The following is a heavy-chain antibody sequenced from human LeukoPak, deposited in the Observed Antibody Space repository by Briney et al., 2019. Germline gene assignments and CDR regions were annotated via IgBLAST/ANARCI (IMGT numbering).Heavy chain of an antibody. V-gene: IGHV4-59*01. D-gene: IGHD5-18*01. J-gene: IGHJ4*02. CDR1: GVSITSNY. Sequence: SETLSLTCSVSGVSITSNYCSWIRQPPGKGLEWIGYTHHSGSTSYNPSLKSRITISLDTSNNQFSLKLSSVTAADTAVYYCARSSGHSYGDFDYWGQGTLVTVSS. CDR3: ARSSGHSYGDFDY. CDR2: THHSGST.